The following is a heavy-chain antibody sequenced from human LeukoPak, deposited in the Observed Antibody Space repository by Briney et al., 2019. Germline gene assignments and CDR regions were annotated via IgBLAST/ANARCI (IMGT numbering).Heavy chain of an antibody. CDR3: ARAPTYYYGSGVLPYFDY. V-gene: IGHV4-34*01. Sequence: SETLSLTCAVYGGSFSGYYWSWIRQPPGKGLEWIGEINHSGSTNYNPSLKSRVTISVDTSKNQFSLKLSSVTAADTAVYYCARAPTYYYGSGVLPYFDYWGQGTLVTVSS. CDR1: GGSFSGYY. J-gene: IGHJ4*02. CDR2: INHSGST. D-gene: IGHD3-10*01.